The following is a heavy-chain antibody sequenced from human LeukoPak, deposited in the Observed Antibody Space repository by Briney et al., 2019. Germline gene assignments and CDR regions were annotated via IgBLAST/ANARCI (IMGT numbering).Heavy chain of an antibody. Sequence: GGSLRLSRAASGFTFSNYSMNWVRQAPGKGLEWVSYISSSSSTIYYADSVKGRFTISRDNAKNSLYLQMDSLRAEDTAVYYCAGTNYYASSGYYSSFDYWGQGTLVTVSS. V-gene: IGHV3-48*01. CDR2: ISSSSSTI. D-gene: IGHD3-22*01. J-gene: IGHJ4*02. CDR3: AGTNYYASSGYYSSFDY. CDR1: GFTFSNYS.